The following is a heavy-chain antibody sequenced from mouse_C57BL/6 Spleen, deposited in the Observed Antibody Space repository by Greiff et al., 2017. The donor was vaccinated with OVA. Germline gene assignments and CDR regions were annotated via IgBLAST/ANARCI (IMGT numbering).Heavy chain of an antibody. CDR2: ISGGGGNT. CDR1: GFTFSSYT. D-gene: IGHD1-1*01. CDR3: ARHGSTTVVAYYAMDY. J-gene: IGHJ4*01. Sequence: EVQGVESGGGLVKPGGSLKLSCAASGFTFSSYTMSWVRQTPEQRLEWVATISGGGGNTYYPDSVKGRFTLTRDNAKNTLYLQRSSLRSEDTAFYDVARHGSTTVVAYYAMDYWGQGTSVTVSS. V-gene: IGHV5-9*01.